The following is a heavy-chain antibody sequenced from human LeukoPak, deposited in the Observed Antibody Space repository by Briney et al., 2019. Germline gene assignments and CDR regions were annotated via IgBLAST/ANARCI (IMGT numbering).Heavy chain of an antibody. V-gene: IGHV4-38-2*02. CDR2: IYHSGST. CDR1: GYSISSGYY. CDR3: ASVTPRYYDFWSGYYFDY. Sequence: SETLSLTCTVSGYSISSGYYWGWIRQPPGKGLEWIGSIYHSGSTYYNPSLKSRVTISVDTSKNQFSLKLSSVTAADTAVYYCASVTPRYYDFWSGYYFDYWGQGTLVTVSS. D-gene: IGHD3-3*01. J-gene: IGHJ4*02.